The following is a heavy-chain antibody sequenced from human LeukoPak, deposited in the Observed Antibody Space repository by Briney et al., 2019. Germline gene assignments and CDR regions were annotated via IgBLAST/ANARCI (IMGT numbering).Heavy chain of an antibody. D-gene: IGHD6-13*01. CDR2: IYHSGST. V-gene: IGHV4-38-2*02. Sequence: SETLSLTCTVSGYSISSGYYWGWIRQPPGKGLEWIGSIYHSGSTYYNPSLKSRVTISVDTSKNQLSLKLSSVTAADTAVYYCAGNERSSWSHYFDHWGQGTLVTVSS. J-gene: IGHJ4*02. CDR1: GYSISSGYY. CDR3: AGNERSSWSHYFDH.